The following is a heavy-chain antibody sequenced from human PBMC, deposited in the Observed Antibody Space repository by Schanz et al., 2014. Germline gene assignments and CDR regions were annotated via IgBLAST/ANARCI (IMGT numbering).Heavy chain of an antibody. CDR3: AKDLAAVGVFDY. V-gene: IGHV3-11*01. CDR2: ISNSGTTI. Sequence: VQLLESGGALVQPGGSLRLSCAASGFTFSDYYMSWIRQAPGKGLEWVSYISNSGTTIYYADSVKGRFTISRDNAKNSLYLQMNSLRVEDTAVYYCAKDLAAVGVFDYWGQGSLVTVSP. J-gene: IGHJ4*03. CDR1: GFTFSDYY. D-gene: IGHD6-13*01.